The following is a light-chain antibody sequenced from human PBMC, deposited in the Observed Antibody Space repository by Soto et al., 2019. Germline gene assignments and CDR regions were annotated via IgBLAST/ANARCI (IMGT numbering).Light chain of an antibody. V-gene: IGLV2-23*01. CDR1: SSDVGSYNL. Sequence: QSVLTQPASVSGSPGQSITIPCTGTSSDVGSYNLVSWYQQHPGKAPKLIIYEGSKRPSGVSNRFSGSKSGNTASLTISGLQAEDEADYYCCSFAGTGPYVLATGTKVTV. CDR2: EGS. CDR3: CSFAGTGPYV. J-gene: IGLJ1*01.